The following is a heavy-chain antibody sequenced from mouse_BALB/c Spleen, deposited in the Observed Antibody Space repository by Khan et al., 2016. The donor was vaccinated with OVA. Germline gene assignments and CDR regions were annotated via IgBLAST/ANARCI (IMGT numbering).Heavy chain of an antibody. V-gene: IGHV1-9*01. J-gene: IGHJ3*01. CDR3: ARGNYYGSSSWFGY. Sequence: QVQLQQSGAELMKPGASVKISCMATGYTFSSYWIEWVKQRPGHGLEWIGEILPGSGRNNYNEKFKGKATFTADTSSNTAYMQLSNLTSDDSAVYYCARGNYYGSSSWFGYWGQGTLVTVSA. CDR2: ILPGSGRN. D-gene: IGHD1-1*01. CDR1: GYTFSSYW.